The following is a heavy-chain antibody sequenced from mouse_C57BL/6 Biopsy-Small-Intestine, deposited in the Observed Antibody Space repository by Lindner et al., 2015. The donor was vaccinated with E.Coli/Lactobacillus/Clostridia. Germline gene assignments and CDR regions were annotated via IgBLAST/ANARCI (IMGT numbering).Heavy chain of an antibody. Sequence: QLQESGAELVRPGTSVKVSCKASGYAFTNYLIEWVKQRPGQGLEWIGVINPGSGGTNYNEKFKGKATLTADKSSSTAYMQLSSLTSEDSAVYFCARSQGAMDYWGQGTSVTVSS. J-gene: IGHJ4*01. CDR1: GYAFTNYL. CDR2: INPGSGGT. CDR3: ARSQGAMDY. V-gene: IGHV1-54*01.